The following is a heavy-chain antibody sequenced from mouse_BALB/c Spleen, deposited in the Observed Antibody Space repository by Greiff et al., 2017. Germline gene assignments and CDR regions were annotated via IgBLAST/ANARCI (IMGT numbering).Heavy chain of an antibody. CDR3: ARPTSISYYGSSYDYYAMDY. Sequence: VQLKQSGGGLVQPGGSLKLSCAAPGFTFSSYGMSWVRQTPDKRLELVATINSNVGSTYYPDNVKGRFTISRDNAMNTLYLQMSSLKSKDTAMYFCARPTSISYYGSSYDYYAMDYWGQGTSVTVSS. CDR2: INSNVGST. J-gene: IGHJ4*01. CDR1: GFTFSSYG. V-gene: IGHV5-6-3*01. D-gene: IGHD1-1*01.